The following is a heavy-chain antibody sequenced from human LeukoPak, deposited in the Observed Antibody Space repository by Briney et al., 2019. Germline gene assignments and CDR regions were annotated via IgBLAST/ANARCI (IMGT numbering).Heavy chain of an antibody. Sequence: PSETLSLTCAVYGGSISSYYWSWIRQPPGKGLEWIGYIYYSGSTNYNPSFKNRVTISVDTSKNQFSLKLSSVTAADTAVYYCAREYCSGGSCHSGEFDYWGQGTLVTVSS. J-gene: IGHJ4*02. D-gene: IGHD2-15*01. V-gene: IGHV4-59*01. CDR3: AREYCSGGSCHSGEFDY. CDR1: GGSISSYY. CDR2: IYYSGST.